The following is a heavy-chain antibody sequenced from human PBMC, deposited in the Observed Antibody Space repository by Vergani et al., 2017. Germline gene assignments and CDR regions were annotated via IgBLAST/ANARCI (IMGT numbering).Heavy chain of an antibody. Sequence: QVQLQESGPGLVKPSETLSLTCTVSGGSISNYYWSWIRQPPGKGREWIGYIYYIGSTSYNPSLKSRVTMSVDTSKSQFSLKLSSETAADTAIYYCARDGGERPYHYYMDVWGKGTTVTVS. J-gene: IGHJ6*03. D-gene: IGHD1-1*01. CDR3: ARDGGERPYHYYMDV. CDR1: GGSISNYY. CDR2: IYYIGST. V-gene: IGHV4-59*01.